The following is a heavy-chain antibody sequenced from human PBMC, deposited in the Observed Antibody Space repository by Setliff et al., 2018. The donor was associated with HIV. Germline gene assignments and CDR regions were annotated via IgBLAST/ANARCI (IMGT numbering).Heavy chain of an antibody. Sequence: SCAASGFTFSNSLMTWVRQAPGKGLEWVSSIRGTGGDTYYSDSVKGRFTISRDNSKNTLYLQMDSLRAEDTAVYYCATRQAPRSCYMDVWGKGTTVTVSS. V-gene: IGHV3-23*01. J-gene: IGHJ6*03. CDR2: IRGTGGDT. D-gene: IGHD6-6*01. CDR1: GFTFSNSL. CDR3: ATRQAPRSCYMDV.